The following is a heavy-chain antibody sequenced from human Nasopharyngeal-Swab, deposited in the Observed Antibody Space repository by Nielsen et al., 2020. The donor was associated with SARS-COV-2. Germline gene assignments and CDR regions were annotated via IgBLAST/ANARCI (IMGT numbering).Heavy chain of an antibody. J-gene: IGHJ4*02. CDR2: ISPDGRST. D-gene: IGHD6-19*01. Sequence: GESLKISCAASGFTFSTSWMHWIRQAPGKGLVWVSRISPDGRSTTYADSVKGRFTISRDNAKNTLYLQMNSLRDEDTAVYYCARGGGYSSGWYSPLDYWGQGTLVTVSS. CDR3: ARGGGYSSGWYSPLDY. V-gene: IGHV3-74*01. CDR1: GFTFSTSW.